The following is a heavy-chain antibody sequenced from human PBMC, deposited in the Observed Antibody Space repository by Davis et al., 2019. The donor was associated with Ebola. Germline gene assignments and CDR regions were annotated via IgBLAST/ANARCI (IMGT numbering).Heavy chain of an antibody. V-gene: IGHV4-34*01. D-gene: IGHD2-15*01. CDR3: ARVIGGWWSPRFDY. CDR2: INHSGST. Sequence: MPSETLSLTCAVYGGSFSGYYWSWIRQPPGKGLEWIGEINHSGSTNYNPSPKSRVTISVDTSKNQFSLKLSSGTAADTAVYYCARVIGGWWSPRFDYWGQGTLVTVSS. J-gene: IGHJ4*02. CDR1: GGSFSGYY.